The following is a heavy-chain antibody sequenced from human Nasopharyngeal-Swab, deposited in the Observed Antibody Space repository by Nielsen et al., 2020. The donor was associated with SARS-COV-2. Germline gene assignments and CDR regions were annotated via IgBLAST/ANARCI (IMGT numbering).Heavy chain of an antibody. CDR2: ISWNSGSI. V-gene: IGHV3-9*02. Sequence: SLKISCAASVFTSDDYAMHWVRPAPGKGLEWVSGISWNSGSIGYADSVKGRFTISRDNAKNSLYLQMNSLGAEDTALYYGAKDIGAGIDYWGQGTLVTVSS. J-gene: IGHJ4*02. CDR3: AKDIGAGIDY. CDR1: VFTSDDYA. D-gene: IGHD3-3*01.